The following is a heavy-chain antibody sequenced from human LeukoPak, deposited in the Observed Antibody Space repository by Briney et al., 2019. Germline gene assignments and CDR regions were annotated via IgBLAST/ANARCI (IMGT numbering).Heavy chain of an antibody. D-gene: IGHD5-18*01. CDR2: ISSSGSTI. V-gene: IGHV3-48*03. Sequence: GGSLRLSCAASGFTFSSYEMNWVRQAPGKGLEWVSYISSSGSTIYYADSVKGRFTISRDNAKNSLYLQMNSLRAEDTAVYYCAREGGYSYGHTYYYYYYGMDVWGKGPRSPSPQ. CDR3: AREGGYSYGHTYYYYYYGMDV. CDR1: GFTFSSYE. J-gene: IGHJ6*01.